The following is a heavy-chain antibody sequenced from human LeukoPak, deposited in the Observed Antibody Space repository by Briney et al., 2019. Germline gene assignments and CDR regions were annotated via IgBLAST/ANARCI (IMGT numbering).Heavy chain of an antibody. J-gene: IGHJ4*02. D-gene: IGHD3-22*01. V-gene: IGHV3-21*01. Sequence: GGSLRLSCAASGFTLSIYWMKWVRQARGKGRGWVPSISSSTSYIYYADSVKGRFTISRDNAKTSLYLQMNSLRAEDTAVYYCARAPDSGYWLYYFDYWGQGTLVTVSS. CDR1: GFTLSIYW. CDR2: ISSSTSYI. CDR3: ARAPDSGYWLYYFDY.